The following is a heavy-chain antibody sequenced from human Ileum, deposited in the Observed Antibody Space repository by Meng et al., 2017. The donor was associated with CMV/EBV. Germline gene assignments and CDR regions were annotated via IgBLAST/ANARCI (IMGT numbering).Heavy chain of an antibody. Sequence: KTSGYTFVSYTLHRLRQAHGQTLEWMGSINAGNGNRQYSENFQGRVIIARDTSASATYMELSSLRSEDTAVYYCARHPGLEDYFFDYWGQGTLVTVSS. D-gene: IGHD1-14*01. CDR3: ARHPGLEDYFFDY. CDR1: GYTFVSYT. CDR2: INAGNGNR. J-gene: IGHJ4*02. V-gene: IGHV1-3*01.